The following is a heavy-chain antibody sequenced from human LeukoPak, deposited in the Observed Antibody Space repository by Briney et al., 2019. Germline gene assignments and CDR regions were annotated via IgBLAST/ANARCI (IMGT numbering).Heavy chain of an antibody. CDR2: ISSSSTYT. J-gene: IGHJ6*04. CDR3: ARGRGLGYSYGLDV. Sequence: GGSLRLSCAASGLTFSDYYMTWIRQAPGKGLEWVSYISSSSTYTNYADSVKGRFTIFRDNAKNSLYLQMNSLRAEDTAVYYCARGRGLGYSYGLDVWGKGTTVTVSS. CDR1: GLTFSDYY. V-gene: IGHV3-11*06. D-gene: IGHD5-18*01.